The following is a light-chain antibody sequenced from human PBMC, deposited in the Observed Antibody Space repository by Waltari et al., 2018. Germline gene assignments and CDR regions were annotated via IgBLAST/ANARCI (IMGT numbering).Light chain of an antibody. J-gene: IGLJ2*01. V-gene: IGLV3-25*03. CDR2: KDS. CDR3: HSADNSNSYQV. CDR1: ALPNQY. Sequence: SYELTQSPSLSVSPGQTARITCSGVALPNQYAYWYQQKPGQAPVLVMYKDSERPSRIPERFSGSSSGTTVTLTITAVQAEDEADYYCHSADNSNSYQVFGGGTKLTVL.